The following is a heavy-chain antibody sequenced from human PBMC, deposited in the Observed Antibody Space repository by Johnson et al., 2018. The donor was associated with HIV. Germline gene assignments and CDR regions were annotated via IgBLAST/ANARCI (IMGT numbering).Heavy chain of an antibody. CDR3: ARDPAWL. CDR1: GFTFSYYA. V-gene: IGHV3-30*04. Sequence: QVQLVESGGGVVQPGRSLRLSCAASGFTFSYYAMHWVRQAPGKGLEWVAVISYDGSSKYYADSVKGRFTISRDNSKNTLYLQMNSLRAEDTAVYYCARDPAWLWGQGTMVTVSS. J-gene: IGHJ3*01. D-gene: IGHD5-12*01. CDR2: ISYDGSSK.